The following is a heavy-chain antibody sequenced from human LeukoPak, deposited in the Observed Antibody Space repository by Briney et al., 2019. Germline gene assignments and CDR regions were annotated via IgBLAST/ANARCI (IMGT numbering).Heavy chain of an antibody. D-gene: IGHD7-27*01. CDR1: GFTFSSYW. CDR3: ASVTVLGKRNAFDN. V-gene: IGHV3-74*01. Sequence: GGSLRLSCAASGFTFSSYWIHWVRQAPGKGLVWVSRINSDASSTNYADSVKGRFTISRDNAKNTLYLQMNSLRTEDKAVYYCASVTVLGKRNAFDNWGQGIMVTVSS. J-gene: IGHJ3*02. CDR2: INSDASST.